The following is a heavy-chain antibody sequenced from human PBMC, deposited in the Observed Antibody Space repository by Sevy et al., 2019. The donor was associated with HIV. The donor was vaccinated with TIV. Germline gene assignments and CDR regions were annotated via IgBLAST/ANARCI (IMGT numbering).Heavy chain of an antibody. V-gene: IGHV4-59*01. CDR1: GGSISRYY. Sequence: SETLSLTCTVSGGSISRYYWSWIRQPPGKGLEWIGYIYYSGSTNYNPSLKSRVTISVDTSKNQFSLKLSSVTAADTAVYYCARGKFGELSAHFDYWGQGTLVTVSS. D-gene: IGHD3-10*01. CDR2: IYYSGST. J-gene: IGHJ4*02. CDR3: ARGKFGELSAHFDY.